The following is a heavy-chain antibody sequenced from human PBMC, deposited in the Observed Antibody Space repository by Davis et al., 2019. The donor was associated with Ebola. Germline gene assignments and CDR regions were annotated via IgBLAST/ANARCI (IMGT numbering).Heavy chain of an antibody. V-gene: IGHV4-34*01. J-gene: IGHJ5*02. CDR2: INHSGST. CDR3: ARARGSGAWFDP. Sequence: SETLSLTCAVYGGSFSGYYWSWIRQPPGKGLEWIGEINHSGSTNYNPSLKSLVTISVDTSKNQFSLKLSSVTAADTAVYYCARARGSGAWFDPWGQGTLVTVSS. CDR1: GGSFSGYY. D-gene: IGHD3-10*01.